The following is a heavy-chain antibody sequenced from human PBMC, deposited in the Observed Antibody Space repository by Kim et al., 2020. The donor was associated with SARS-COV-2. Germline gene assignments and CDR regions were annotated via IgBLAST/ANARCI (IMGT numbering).Heavy chain of an antibody. CDR2: MDYSGST. V-gene: IGHV4-39*01. CDR1: GASISGTSYY. J-gene: IGHJ5*02. CDR3: VRHPNANYYHSGNYIPAPSTWFDP. D-gene: IGHD3-10*01. Sequence: SETLSLTCTVSGASISGTSYYWGWIRQPPGRGLEWIGSMDYSGSTYNNPSLQSRVTIFVDTSKNHFSLKLKSVTAADTAIYYCVRHPNANYYHSGNYIPAPSTWFDPWGQGTLVIVSS.